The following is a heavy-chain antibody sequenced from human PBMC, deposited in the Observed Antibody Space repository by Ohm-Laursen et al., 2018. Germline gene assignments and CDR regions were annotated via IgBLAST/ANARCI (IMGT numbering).Heavy chain of an antibody. D-gene: IGHD3-10*01. CDR1: GFTFSSYG. Sequence: SSLRLSCSASGFTFSSYGMHWVRQAPGKGLEWVAVISYDGSNKYYADSVKGRFTISRDNSKNTLYLQMNGLRAEDTAVYYCARGISGGAFDIWGQGTTVTVSS. J-gene: IGHJ3*02. CDR3: ARGISGGAFDI. CDR2: ISYDGSNK. V-gene: IGHV3-30*03.